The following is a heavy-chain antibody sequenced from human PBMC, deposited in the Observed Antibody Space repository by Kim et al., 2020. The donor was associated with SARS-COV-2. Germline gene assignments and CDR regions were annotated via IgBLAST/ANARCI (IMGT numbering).Heavy chain of an antibody. V-gene: IGHV3-15*01. J-gene: IGHJ4*02. CDR3: TTDSSLFLEWLSYPGKTRVDY. Sequence: GGSLRLSCAASGFTFSNAWMSWVRQAPGKGLEWVGRIKSKTDGGTTDYAAPVKGRFTISRDDSKNTLYLQMNSLKTEDTAVYYCTTDSSLFLEWLSYPGKTRVDYWGQGTLVTVSS. D-gene: IGHD3-3*01. CDR2: IKSKTDGGTT. CDR1: GFTFSNAW.